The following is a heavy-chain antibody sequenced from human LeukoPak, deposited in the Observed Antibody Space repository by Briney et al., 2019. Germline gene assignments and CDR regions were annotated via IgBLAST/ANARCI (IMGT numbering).Heavy chain of an antibody. CDR2: IKQDGSEK. D-gene: IGHD1-1*01. Sequence: PGGSLRLSCAASGFTFSSYWMSWFRQAPGKGLEWVANIKQDGSEKYYVDSVKGRLTISRDNAKNSLYLQMNSLRAEDTAVYYCAREDDDLYYFDYWGQGTLVTVSS. CDR3: AREDDDLYYFDY. CDR1: GFTFSSYW. V-gene: IGHV3-7*01. J-gene: IGHJ4*02.